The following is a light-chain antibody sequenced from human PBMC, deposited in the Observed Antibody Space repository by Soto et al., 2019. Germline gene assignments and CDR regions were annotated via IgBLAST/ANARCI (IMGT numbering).Light chain of an antibody. Sequence: QSVLTQPPSASGTAGQGVTISCSGGDSNIGSNSVYWYQHLPRTAPKLLIYYNNQRPSGVPDRFAGSRSGTSASLAIVGLRSEDEAVYYCGAWDASLSACVFGNGTKLTVL. J-gene: IGLJ1*01. V-gene: IGLV1-47*02. CDR2: YNN. CDR3: GAWDASLSACV. CDR1: DSNIGSNS.